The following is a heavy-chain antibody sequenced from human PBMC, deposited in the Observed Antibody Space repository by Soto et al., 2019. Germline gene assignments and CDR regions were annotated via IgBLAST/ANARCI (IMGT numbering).Heavy chain of an antibody. V-gene: IGHV1-18*01. J-gene: IGHJ4*02. Sequence: QVQLVQSGAEVKKPGASVKVSCKASGYTFTSYGIIWVRQAPGQGFKWMGWISAYNGHTNYAQKLQGRVTMTTDTXPSRAYMELRRLRYDDTAVYYCAGSLSGYITHFDYWGQGTLVTVSS. D-gene: IGHD3-22*01. CDR1: GYTFTSYG. CDR2: ISAYNGHT. CDR3: AGSLSGYITHFDY.